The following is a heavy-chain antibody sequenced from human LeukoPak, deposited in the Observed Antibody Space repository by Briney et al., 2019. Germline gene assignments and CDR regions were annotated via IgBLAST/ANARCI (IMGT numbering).Heavy chain of an antibody. J-gene: IGHJ4*02. Sequence: GGSLRLSCAASGFTFSSYAMHWVRQAPGKGLEWVAVISYDGSNKYYADSVKGRFTISRDNSKNTLYLQMNSLRAEDTAVYYCAKWVTGDLDYFDYWGQGTLVTVSS. V-gene: IGHV3-30-3*02. CDR2: ISYDGSNK. CDR1: GFTFSSYA. CDR3: AKWVTGDLDYFDY. D-gene: IGHD2-21*02.